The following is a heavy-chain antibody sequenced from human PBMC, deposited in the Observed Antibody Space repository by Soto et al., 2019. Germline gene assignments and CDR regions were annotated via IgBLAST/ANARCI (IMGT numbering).Heavy chain of an antibody. Sequence: PWDSXRLSCVASGGNFRRYSRHWFRQAPGKGLEWVANIFYDGISKYYADAVSGRLYVSRDNYKHTLDLKMTSLKKDDTDVYYCERDRKKWINYQLDTWGQGTLVTVSS. CDR3: ERDRKKWINYQLDT. J-gene: IGHJ5*02. CDR2: IFYDGISK. CDR1: GGNFRRYS. D-gene: IGHD1-7*01. V-gene: IGHV3-30*03.